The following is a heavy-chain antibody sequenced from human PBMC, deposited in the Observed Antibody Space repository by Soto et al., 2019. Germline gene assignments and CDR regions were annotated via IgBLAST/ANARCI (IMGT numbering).Heavy chain of an antibody. Sequence: PGGSLRLSCAASGLTFSRYAMNWVRQAPGKGLEWVSVISGSGGTRYYADSVKGRFTISRDNSKGILYLQMNSLRADDTAVYYCAKATYTALVVQAANGMDVWGQGTTVTVSS. CDR2: ISGSGGTR. CDR3: AKATYTALVVQAANGMDV. V-gene: IGHV3-23*01. CDR1: GLTFSRYA. J-gene: IGHJ6*02. D-gene: IGHD2-2*01.